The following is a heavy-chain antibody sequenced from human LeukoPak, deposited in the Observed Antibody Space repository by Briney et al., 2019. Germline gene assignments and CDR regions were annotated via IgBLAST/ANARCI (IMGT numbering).Heavy chain of an antibody. CDR1: GFTVSSNY. V-gene: IGHV3-66*01. CDR2: IYSGGST. Sequence: PGGPLRLSCAASGFTVSSNYMSWVRQAPGKGLEWVSVIYSGGSTYYADSVKGRFTISRDNSKNTLYLQMNSLGAEDTAVYYCARSQWEEEIDYWGQGTLVTVSS. CDR3: ARSQWEEEIDY. J-gene: IGHJ4*02. D-gene: IGHD1-26*01.